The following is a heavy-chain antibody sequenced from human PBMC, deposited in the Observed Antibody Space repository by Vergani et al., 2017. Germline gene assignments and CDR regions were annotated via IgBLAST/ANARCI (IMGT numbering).Heavy chain of an antibody. V-gene: IGHV4-39*02. CDR2: IYYSGST. D-gene: IGHD6-13*01. Sequence: QLQLQESGPGLVKPSETLSLTCTVSGGSISSSSYYWGWIRQPPGKGLEWIGSIYYSGSTYYNPSLKSRVTISVDTSKNQFSLKLSSVTAADTAVYYCARDQSPIAAAGTTGDFDYWGQGTLVTVSS. CDR1: GGSISSSSYY. J-gene: IGHJ4*02. CDR3: ARDQSPIAAAGTTGDFDY.